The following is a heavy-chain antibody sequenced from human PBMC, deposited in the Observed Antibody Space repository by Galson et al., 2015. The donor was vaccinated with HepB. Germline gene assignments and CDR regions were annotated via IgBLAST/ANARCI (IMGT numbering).Heavy chain of an antibody. CDR3: AREGSDRARPIKFDS. CDR2: VHYGGTT. J-gene: IGHJ5*01. Sequence: ETLSLTCTVSGGSISSLIYYWVWIRQSPGKGPDWIGSVHYGGTTYYNPSLERRVTMSVDTSKNQLSLRLSSVTAADTAVYYCAREGSDRARPIKFDSWGHVTLVTVSS. V-gene: IGHV4-39*07. CDR1: GGSISSLIYY. D-gene: IGHD3-10*01.